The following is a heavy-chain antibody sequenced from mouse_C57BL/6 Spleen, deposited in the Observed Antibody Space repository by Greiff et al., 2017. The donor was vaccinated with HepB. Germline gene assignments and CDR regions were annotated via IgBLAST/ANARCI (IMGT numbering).Heavy chain of an antibody. D-gene: IGHD2-1*01. J-gene: IGHJ1*03. CDR1: GYTFTSYW. CDR2: IDPSDSYT. V-gene: IGHV1-50*01. CDR3: ARRDGNYWYFDV. Sequence: VQLQQSGAELVKPGASVKLSCKASGYTFTSYWMQWVKQRPGQGLEWIGEIDPSDSYTNYNQKFKGKATLTVDTSSSTAYMQLSSLTSEDSAVYYCARRDGNYWYFDVWGTGTTVTVSS.